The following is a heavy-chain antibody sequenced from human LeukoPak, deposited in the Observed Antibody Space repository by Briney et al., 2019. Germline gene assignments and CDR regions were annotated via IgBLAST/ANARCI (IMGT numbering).Heavy chain of an antibody. J-gene: IGHJ4*02. D-gene: IGHD1-14*01. CDR2: INPSGGST. CDR1: GYTFTSYY. CDR3: AREPLGRPRTYYFDY. Sequence: ASVKVSCKASGYTFTSYYMHWVRQAPGQGLEWMGIINPSGGSTSYAQKFQGRVTMTRDTSTSTVYMELSSLRSEDTAVYYCAREPLGRPRTYYFDYWGQGTLVTVSS. V-gene: IGHV1-46*01.